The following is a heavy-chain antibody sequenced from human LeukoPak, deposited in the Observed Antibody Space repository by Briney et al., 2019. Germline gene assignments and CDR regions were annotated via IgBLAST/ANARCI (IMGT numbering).Heavy chain of an antibody. Sequence: GGSLRLSCAASGFTFSSYAMSWVRQAPGKGLEWVSAIYSGGRTYYADSVKGRFTISRDNSKNTLYLQMNSLRAEDTAVYYCARDPGCSSTSCYRLRGAFDIWGQGTMVTVSS. V-gene: IGHV3-66*01. CDR2: IYSGGRT. D-gene: IGHD2-2*01. CDR3: ARDPGCSSTSCYRLRGAFDI. CDR1: GFTFSSYA. J-gene: IGHJ3*02.